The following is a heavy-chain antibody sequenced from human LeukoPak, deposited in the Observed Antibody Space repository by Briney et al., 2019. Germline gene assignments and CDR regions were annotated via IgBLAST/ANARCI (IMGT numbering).Heavy chain of an antibody. CDR1: GVTFSSYC. CDR3: ARDDFGI. Sequence: GGSLRLSCAASGVTFSSYCMHWVRQAPGRGLVWVARINSDGSATSHADSVKGRFTISRGNAKNTVYLQVNSLRAEDTAVYYCARDDFGIWGQGKMVTVSS. CDR2: INSDGSAT. J-gene: IGHJ3*02. V-gene: IGHV3-74*01.